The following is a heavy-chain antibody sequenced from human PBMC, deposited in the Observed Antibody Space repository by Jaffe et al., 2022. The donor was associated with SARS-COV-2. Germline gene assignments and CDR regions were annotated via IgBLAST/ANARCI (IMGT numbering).Heavy chain of an antibody. D-gene: IGHD2-21*02. CDR2: IYTSGST. CDR1: GGSISSYY. CDR3: ARARYCGGDCYFPGDAFDI. V-gene: IGHV4-4*07. Sequence: QVQLQESGPGLVKPSETLSLTCTVSGGSISSYYWSWIRQPAGKGLEWIGRIYTSGSTNYNPSLKSRVTMSVDTSKNQFSLKLSSVTAADTAVYYCARARYCGGDCYFPGDAFDIWGQGTMVTVSS. J-gene: IGHJ3*02.